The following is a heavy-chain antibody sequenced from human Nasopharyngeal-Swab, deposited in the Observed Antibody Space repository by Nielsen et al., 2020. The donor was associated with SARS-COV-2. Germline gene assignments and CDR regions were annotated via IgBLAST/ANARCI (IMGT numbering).Heavy chain of an antibody. J-gene: IGHJ4*02. CDR2: IIPIFGTA. V-gene: IGHV1-69*13. CDR1: GGTFSSYA. Sequence: SVKVSCKASGGTFSSYAISWVRQAPGQGLEWMGGIIPIFGTANYAQKFQGRVTITADESTSTAYMELSSLRSEDTAVYYCAHGSTEQLVPFVYWGQGTLVTVSS. CDR3: AHGSTEQLVPFVY. D-gene: IGHD6-6*01.